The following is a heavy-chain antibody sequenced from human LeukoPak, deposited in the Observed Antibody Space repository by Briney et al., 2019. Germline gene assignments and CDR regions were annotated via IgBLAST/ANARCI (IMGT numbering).Heavy chain of an antibody. Sequence: GGSLRLSCAASGFTFSSYGMHWVRQAPGKGLEWVAVISYDGSNKYYADSVKGRFTISRDNSKNTLYLQMNSLRAEDTAVYYCAREYPGDRPDYWGQGTLVTVSS. CDR3: AREYPGDRPDY. D-gene: IGHD4-17*01. CDR2: ISYDGSNK. V-gene: IGHV3-30*03. J-gene: IGHJ4*02. CDR1: GFTFSSYG.